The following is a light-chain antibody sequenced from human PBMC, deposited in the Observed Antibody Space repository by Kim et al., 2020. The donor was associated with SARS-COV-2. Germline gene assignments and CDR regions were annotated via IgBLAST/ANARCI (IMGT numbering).Light chain of an antibody. CDR3: SSYTDRNTFL. CDR1: NMDICRYNY. J-gene: IGLJ2*01. CDR2: EVT. Sequence: PSATISCTGTNMDICRYNYVSLYQKHPGRAPTLVIYEVTRRPSGVPDRFSGSKSGNTASLTVSGLQAEDEADYYCSSYTDRNTFLFGGGTQLTVL. V-gene: IGLV2-8*01.